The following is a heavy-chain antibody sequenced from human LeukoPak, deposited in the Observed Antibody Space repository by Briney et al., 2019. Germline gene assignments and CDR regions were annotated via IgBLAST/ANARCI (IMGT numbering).Heavy chain of an antibody. D-gene: IGHD1-26*01. V-gene: IGHV4-59*01. J-gene: IGHJ4*02. Sequence: SETLSLTCTVSGGSISSYYWSWIRQPPGKGLEWIGYIYYSGSTSYNPSLKSRVTISVDTSKNQFSLKLSSVTAADTAVYYCARERRGSYYGFYFDYWGQGTLVTVSS. CDR2: IYYSGST. CDR3: ARERRGSYYGFYFDY. CDR1: GGSISSYY.